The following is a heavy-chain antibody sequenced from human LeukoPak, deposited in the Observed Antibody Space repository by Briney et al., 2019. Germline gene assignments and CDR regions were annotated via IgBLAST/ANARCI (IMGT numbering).Heavy chain of an antibody. CDR3: ARSENDILTGYYHFDY. V-gene: IGHV4-34*01. CDR1: GGSFSGYY. J-gene: IGHJ4*02. D-gene: IGHD3-9*01. CDR2: INHSGST. Sequence: SETLSLTCAVYGGSFSGYYWSWIRQPPGKGLEWIGEINHSGSTNYNPSLKSRVTISVDTPKNQFSLKLSSVTAADTAVYYCARSENDILTGYYHFDYWGQGTLVTVSS.